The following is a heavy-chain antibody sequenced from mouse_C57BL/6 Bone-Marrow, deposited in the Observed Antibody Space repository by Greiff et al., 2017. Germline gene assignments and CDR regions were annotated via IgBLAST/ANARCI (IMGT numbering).Heavy chain of an antibody. CDR2: IHPNSGST. CDR3: ARDGYYGSSFYWYFDV. Sequence: VQLQQSGAELVKPGASVKLSCKASGYTFTSYWMHWVKQRPGQGLEWIGMIHPNSGSTNYNEKFKSKATLTVDKSSSTAYMQLSSLTSEDSAVYYCARDGYYGSSFYWYFDVWGTGTTVTVSS. CDR1: GYTFTSYW. D-gene: IGHD1-1*01. J-gene: IGHJ1*03. V-gene: IGHV1-64*01.